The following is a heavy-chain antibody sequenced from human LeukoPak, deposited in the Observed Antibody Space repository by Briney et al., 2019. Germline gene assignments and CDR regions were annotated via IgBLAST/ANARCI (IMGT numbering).Heavy chain of an antibody. CDR3: AKDLYGSGSYYFDY. Sequence: GGSLRLSCAASGFTFSSYAMSWVRQAPGKGLEWVSAISGSCGSTYYADSVQGRFTISRDNSKNKLYLQMNSPRAWDTAEDYCAKDLYGSGSYYFDYWGQGTLVTVSS. D-gene: IGHD3-10*01. J-gene: IGHJ4*02. CDR2: ISGSCGST. V-gene: IGHV3-23*01. CDR1: GFTFSSYA.